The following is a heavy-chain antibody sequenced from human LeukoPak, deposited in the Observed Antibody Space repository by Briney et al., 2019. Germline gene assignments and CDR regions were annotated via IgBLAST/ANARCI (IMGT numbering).Heavy chain of an antibody. V-gene: IGHV5-51*01. D-gene: IGHD2-15*01. CDR1: GYRFTSYW. CDR3: ARVASPPRDAFDI. J-gene: IGHJ3*02. CDR2: IYPGDSDT. Sequence: GGPLKISWKGSGYRFTSYWIGWVRQMPGKGLEWMGIIYPGDSDTRYSPSFQGQVTISADKSISTAYLQWSSLKASDTAMYYCARVASPPRDAFDIWGQGTMVTVSS.